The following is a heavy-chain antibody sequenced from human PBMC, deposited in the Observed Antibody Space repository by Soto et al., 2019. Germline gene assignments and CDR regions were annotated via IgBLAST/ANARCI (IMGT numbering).Heavy chain of an antibody. D-gene: IGHD2-15*01. J-gene: IGHJ4*02. Sequence: GGSLRLSCSASGFTFSSYAMSWVRQAPGKGLEWVSAISGSGGSTYYADSVKGRFTFSRDNSKNTLYLQMNSLRAEDTAVYYCAKSDGGNLGDYWGQGTLVTVSS. CDR2: ISGSGGST. CDR3: AKSDGGNLGDY. V-gene: IGHV3-23*01. CDR1: GFTFSSYA.